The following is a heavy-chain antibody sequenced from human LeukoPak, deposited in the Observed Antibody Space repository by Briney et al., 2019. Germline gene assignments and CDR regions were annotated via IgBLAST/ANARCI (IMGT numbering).Heavy chain of an antibody. CDR2: ISYDGSNK. D-gene: IGHD6-13*01. Sequence: GGSLRLSCAASGFTFSSYGIHWVRQAPGKGLEWVAVISYDGSNKYYADSVKGRFTISRDNSKNTLYLQMNSLRAEDTAVYYCAKAHSPRWSSWSSYYFDYWGQGTLVTVSS. CDR1: GFTFSSYG. CDR3: AKAHSPRWSSWSSYYFDY. J-gene: IGHJ4*02. V-gene: IGHV3-30*18.